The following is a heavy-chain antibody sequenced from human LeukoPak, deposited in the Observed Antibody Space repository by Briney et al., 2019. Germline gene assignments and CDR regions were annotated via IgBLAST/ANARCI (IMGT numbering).Heavy chain of an antibody. J-gene: IGHJ4*02. CDR2: INSGGSST. D-gene: IGHD4-23*01. V-gene: IGHV3-74*01. CDR1: AFTFSSYW. Sequence: PGGSLRLSCTASAFTFSSYWMHWVRQAPGKGLVWVSHINSGGSSTTYADSVKGRFTISRDNAKNTLYLQMNSLRAEDTAVYYCVRDLDLGGYSSFVSWGQGTLVTVSS. CDR3: VRDLDLGGYSSFVS.